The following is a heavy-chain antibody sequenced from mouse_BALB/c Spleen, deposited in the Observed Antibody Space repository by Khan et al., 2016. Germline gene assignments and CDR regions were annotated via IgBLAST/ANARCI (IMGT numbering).Heavy chain of an antibody. CDR2: ILPGSGST. J-gene: IGHJ1*01. Sequence: QVQLQQSGAELMKPGASVKISCKATGYTFSSYWIEWVKQRPGHGLEWIGEILPGSGSTNYNEKFKGKATFTADTSSNTAYMQLSSLTSEDSAVSCSARKGITEASDFEVWGAGTTVTVSS. CDR3: ARKGITEASDFEV. D-gene: IGHD1-2*01. CDR1: GYTFSSYW. V-gene: IGHV1-9*01.